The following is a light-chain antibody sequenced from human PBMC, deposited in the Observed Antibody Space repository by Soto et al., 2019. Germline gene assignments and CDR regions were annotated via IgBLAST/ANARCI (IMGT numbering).Light chain of an antibody. CDR1: QSIGTF. J-gene: IGKJ5*01. CDR2: AAS. Sequence: DFEMTQSPSSLSAFVEDRVTMTCRASQSIGTFLSWYQQKSGRAPKLLIYAASSLQIGVPSRFSGSGSGTNFTLTISSLQPEDFATYFCQQNYDTPITFGQGTRLEIK. CDR3: QQNYDTPIT. V-gene: IGKV1-39*01.